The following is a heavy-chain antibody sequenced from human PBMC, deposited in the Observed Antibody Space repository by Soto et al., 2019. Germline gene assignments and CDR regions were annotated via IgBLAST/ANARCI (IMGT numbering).Heavy chain of an antibody. D-gene: IGHD1-1*01. Sequence: EVQLLESGGSLVQPGGSLRLSCAGSGFTFSSYAMSWVRQAPGKGLEWVSSISGSGGSTYYADSVKGRFTISRDNSKNTVYLQMNSLRAEDTAVYYCADIFNWRFFDYWGQGTLVTVSS. CDR2: ISGSGGST. CDR1: GFTFSSYA. CDR3: ADIFNWRFFDY. V-gene: IGHV3-23*01. J-gene: IGHJ4*02.